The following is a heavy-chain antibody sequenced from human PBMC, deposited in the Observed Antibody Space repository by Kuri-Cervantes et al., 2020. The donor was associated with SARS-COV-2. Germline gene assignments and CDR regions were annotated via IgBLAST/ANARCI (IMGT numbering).Heavy chain of an antibody. J-gene: IGHJ4*02. CDR1: GGSISSYY. D-gene: IGHD3-3*01. V-gene: IGHV4-59*01. CDR2: IYYSGST. CDR3: ARGGSEFLEWLLPYYFDY. Sequence: GSLRLSCTVSGGSISSYYWSWIRQPPGKGLEWIGYIYYSGSTNYNPSLKSRVTISVDTSKNQFSLKLSSVTAADTAVYYCARGGSEFLEWLLPYYFDYWGQGTLVTVSS.